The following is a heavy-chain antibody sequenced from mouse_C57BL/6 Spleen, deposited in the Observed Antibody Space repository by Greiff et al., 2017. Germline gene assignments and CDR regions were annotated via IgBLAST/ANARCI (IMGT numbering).Heavy chain of an antibody. V-gene: IGHV1-50*01. Sequence: VQLQQPGAELVKPGASVKLSCTASGSTFTSYWMQWVQKRPGQGLELIGEIDPSASYTNYNQKFQGKATLTVDTSSSTAYMQLSSLTSEDSAVYYCARRDITTVVATRVFDYWGQGTTLTVSS. D-gene: IGHD1-1*01. CDR3: ARRDITTVVATRVFDY. CDR2: IDPSASYT. J-gene: IGHJ2*01. CDR1: GSTFTSYW.